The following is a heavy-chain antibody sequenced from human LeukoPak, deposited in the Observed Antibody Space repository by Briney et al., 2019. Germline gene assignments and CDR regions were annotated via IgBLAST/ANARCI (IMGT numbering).Heavy chain of an antibody. CDR3: ARDLGQYYDTSDNWFDP. D-gene: IGHD3-22*01. CDR1: GFTFNNYW. J-gene: IGHJ5*02. V-gene: IGHV3-74*01. CDR2: INSDGINT. Sequence: GGSLRLSCVASGFTFNNYWMHWVRQAPGKGLVWVSRINSDGINTSYADSVKGRFTISRDNAKNTLNLQMNSLRAEDTAVYYCARDLGQYYDTSDNWFDPWGQGTLVTVSS.